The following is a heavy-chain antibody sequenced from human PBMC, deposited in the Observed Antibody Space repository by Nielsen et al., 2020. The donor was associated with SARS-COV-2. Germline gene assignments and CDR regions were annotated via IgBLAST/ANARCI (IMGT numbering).Heavy chain of an antibody. V-gene: IGHV4-59*01. CDR1: GGSISSYY. D-gene: IGHD3-10*01. CDR2: IYYSGST. J-gene: IGHJ4*02. Sequence: SETLSLTCTVSGGSISSYYWSWIRQPPGKGLEWIGYIYYSGSTNYNPSLKSRVTISVDTSKNQFSLKLSSVTAADTAVYYCARAFEAGGFDYWGQGTLVTVSS. CDR3: ARAFEAGGFDY.